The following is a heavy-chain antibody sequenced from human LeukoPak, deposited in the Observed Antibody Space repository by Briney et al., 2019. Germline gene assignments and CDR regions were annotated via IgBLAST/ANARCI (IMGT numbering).Heavy chain of an antibody. CDR2: IWSDATEK. CDR3: ARDAQRGFDYSNSLEY. Sequence: PGGSLRLSCAASGFTYSHYGMHWVRQAPGEGLEWVAVIWSDATEKYYGDAVKGRFTISRDNSRNTLYLQMNSLRVEDTAVYYCARDAQRGFDYSNSLEYWGQGTLVTVSS. V-gene: IGHV3-33*08. D-gene: IGHD4-11*01. J-gene: IGHJ4*02. CDR1: GFTYSHYG.